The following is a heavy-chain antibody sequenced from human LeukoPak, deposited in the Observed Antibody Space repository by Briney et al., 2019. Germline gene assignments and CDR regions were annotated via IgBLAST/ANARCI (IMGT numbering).Heavy chain of an antibody. D-gene: IGHD1-26*01. V-gene: IGHV1-2*02. CDR3: ARGGLPAFYYYMDV. CDR1: GYTFTDYF. Sequence: ASVNVSCKASGYTFTDYFMHWVRQAPGQGLEWMGWINPHSGGTNYAQKFQGRVTMTRDTSISTAYVELSRLRSDDTAVYYCARGGLPAFYYYMDVWGKGTTVTVSS. J-gene: IGHJ6*03. CDR2: INPHSGGT.